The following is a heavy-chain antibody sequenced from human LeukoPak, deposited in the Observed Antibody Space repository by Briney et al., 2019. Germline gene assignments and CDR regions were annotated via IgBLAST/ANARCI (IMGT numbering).Heavy chain of an antibody. CDR1: GFTFSNYW. CDR2: INRDGSTT. Sequence: GGSLRLSCAASGFTFSNYWVHWVRQAPGKGLVWVARINRDGSTTKYADSVKGRFTVSRDNAKNTLNLQMNSLRAEDTAVYYCARDKKSGESSEIDYWGQGTLVTVSS. CDR3: ARDKKSGESSEIDY. D-gene: IGHD3-10*01. J-gene: IGHJ4*02. V-gene: IGHV3-74*03.